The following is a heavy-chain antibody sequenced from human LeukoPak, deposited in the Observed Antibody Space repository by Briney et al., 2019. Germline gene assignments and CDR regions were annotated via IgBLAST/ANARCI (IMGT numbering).Heavy chain of an antibody. Sequence: ASVKVSCKASGYTFTSYGISWVRQAPGQGLEWMGWISAYNGNTNYAQKLQGRVTMTTDTSTSTAYMELRSLRSDDTAVYYCARDLSRRYDILTGYYSFAQSDAFDIWGQGTMVTVSS. CDR2: ISAYNGNT. D-gene: IGHD3-9*01. CDR3: ARDLSRRYDILTGYYSFAQSDAFDI. V-gene: IGHV1-18*01. J-gene: IGHJ3*02. CDR1: GYTFTSYG.